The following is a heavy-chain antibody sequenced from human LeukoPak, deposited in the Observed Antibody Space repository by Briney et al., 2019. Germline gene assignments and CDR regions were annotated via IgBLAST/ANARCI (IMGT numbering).Heavy chain of an antibody. CDR2: IYYSGST. Sequence: PSETLSLTCTVSGGSISSSSYYWGWIRQPPGKGLEWIGSIYYSGSTYYNPSLKSRVTISVDRSKNQFSLKLGSVTAADTAVYYCARAPNREYPHMDVWGKGTTVTVSS. J-gene: IGHJ6*03. V-gene: IGHV4-39*07. D-gene: IGHD1-14*01. CDR1: GGSISSSSYY. CDR3: ARAPNREYPHMDV.